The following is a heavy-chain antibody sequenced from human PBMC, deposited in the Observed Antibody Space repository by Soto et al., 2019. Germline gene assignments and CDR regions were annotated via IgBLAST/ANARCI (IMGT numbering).Heavy chain of an antibody. CDR1: GGTFSSYA. Sequence: SVKVSCKASGGTFSSYAISWVRQAPGQGLEWMGGIIPIFGTANYAQKFQGRVTITADESTSTAYMELSSLRSEDAAVYYCARGGPRVYCSGGSCYTPTQNWFDPWGQGTLVTVSS. D-gene: IGHD2-15*01. J-gene: IGHJ5*02. CDR2: IIPIFGTA. V-gene: IGHV1-69*13. CDR3: ARGGPRVYCSGGSCYTPTQNWFDP.